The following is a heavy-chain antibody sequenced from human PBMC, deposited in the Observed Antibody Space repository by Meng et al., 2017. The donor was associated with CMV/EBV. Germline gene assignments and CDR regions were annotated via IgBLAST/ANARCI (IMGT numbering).Heavy chain of an antibody. D-gene: IGHD5-18*01. V-gene: IGHV1-2*02. Sequence: ASVKVSCKASGYTFTGYYMHWVRQAPGQGLEWMGWSNPNSGGTNYAQKFQGSVTMTRNTSISTAYMELSRLRSDETAVYYCARGWIRLWLMGYWGQGTLVTVSS. CDR3: ARGWIRLWLMGY. J-gene: IGHJ4*02. CDR2: SNPNSGGT. CDR1: GYTFTGYY.